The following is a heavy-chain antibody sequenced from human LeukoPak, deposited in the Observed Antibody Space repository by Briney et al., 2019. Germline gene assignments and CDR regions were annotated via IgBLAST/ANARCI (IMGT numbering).Heavy chain of an antibody. CDR2: INHSGST. V-gene: IGHV4-34*01. Sequence: SETLSLTCAVYGGSFSGYYWSWIRQPPGKGLEWIGEINHSGSTNYNPSLKSRVTISVDTSKNQFSLKLSSVTAADTAVYYCARTDYRDAFDTWGQGTMVTVSS. D-gene: IGHD4-11*01. CDR3: ARTDYRDAFDT. CDR1: GGSFSGYY. J-gene: IGHJ3*02.